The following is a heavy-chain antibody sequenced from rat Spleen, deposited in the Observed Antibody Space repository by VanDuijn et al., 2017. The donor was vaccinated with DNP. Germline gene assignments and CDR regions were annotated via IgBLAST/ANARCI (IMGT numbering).Heavy chain of an antibody. D-gene: IGHD4-3*01. J-gene: IGHJ2*01. V-gene: IGHV2-1*01. CDR3: ARTGSYKSGYYFDY. Sequence: QVQLKESGPGLVQPSQTLSLTCTVSGFSLSSNSVSWVRQPPGKGLEWMGTIWSCGTTDYNPLFKFRLSISRDTSESQVFLEMNSLQTEDTAIYFCARTGSYKSGYYFDYWGQGVMVTASS. CDR1: GFSLSSNS. CDR2: IWSCGTT.